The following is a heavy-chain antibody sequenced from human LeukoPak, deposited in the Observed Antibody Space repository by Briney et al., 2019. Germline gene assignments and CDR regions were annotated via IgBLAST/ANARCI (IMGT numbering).Heavy chain of an antibody. J-gene: IGHJ4*02. CDR3: ARDLFYDSSGYWNY. D-gene: IGHD3-22*01. V-gene: IGHV3-11*04. CDR1: GFTFSDYY. CDR2: ISSSGSTI. Sequence: PGGSLRLSCAVSGFTFSDYYMSWIRQAPGKGLEWVSYISSSGSTIYYADSVKGRFTISRDNAKNSLYLQMNSLRAEDTAVYYCARDLFYDSSGYWNYWGEGTLVAVSS.